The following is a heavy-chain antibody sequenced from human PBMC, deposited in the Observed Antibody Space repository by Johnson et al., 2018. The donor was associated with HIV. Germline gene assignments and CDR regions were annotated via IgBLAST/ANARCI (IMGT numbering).Heavy chain of an antibody. Sequence: MQLVESGGGVVQPGRSLRLSCAASGFTFDDYGMSWVRQAPGKRLEWVSGINWSGGSTGYADSMKGRFTISRDNARNSLYLQMNSLRAEDTALYFCARGKGAAVGLDAFDIWGQGIRVTVSS. CDR3: ARGKGAAVGLDAFDI. J-gene: IGHJ3*02. V-gene: IGHV3-20*04. CDR1: GFTFDDYG. D-gene: IGHD6-13*01. CDR2: INWSGGST.